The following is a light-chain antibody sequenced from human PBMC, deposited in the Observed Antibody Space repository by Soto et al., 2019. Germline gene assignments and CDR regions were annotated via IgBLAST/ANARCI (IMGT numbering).Light chain of an antibody. V-gene: IGKV3-20*01. CDR3: HQYGGSPQT. J-gene: IGKJ1*01. CDR2: GAS. CDR1: QSVSNY. Sequence: EIVLTQSPGTLSLSPGERATLSCRASQSVSNYLAWYQRKPGQAPRLLIYGASSRATGIPDRFSGSGSGTDFTLTISILEPEDCAVYYCHQYGGSPQTFGQGTKVEIK.